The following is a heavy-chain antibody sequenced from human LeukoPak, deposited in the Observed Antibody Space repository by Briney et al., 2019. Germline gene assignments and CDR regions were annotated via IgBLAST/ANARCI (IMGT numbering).Heavy chain of an antibody. D-gene: IGHD3-9*01. CDR1: GFTFSSYW. CDR3: ARVRGIRGLPGILIGQFSDYYYMDV. V-gene: IGHV3-7*01. Sequence: GGSLRLSCTASGFTFSSYWMSWVRQAPGKGLEWLANIKQDGSEKYYVDSVKGRCTISRDNAKNSLYLQMNSLRAEDTAVYYCARVRGIRGLPGILIGQFSDYYYMDVWGKGTTVTISS. J-gene: IGHJ6*03. CDR2: IKQDGSEK.